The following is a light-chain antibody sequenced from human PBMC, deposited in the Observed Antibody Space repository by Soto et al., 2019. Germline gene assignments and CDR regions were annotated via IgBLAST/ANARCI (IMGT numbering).Light chain of an antibody. CDR2: WAS. CDR1: QSLLDSSNNKNF. CDR3: QQYYSIPRT. V-gene: IGKV4-1*01. J-gene: IGKJ2*01. Sequence: DIVMTQSPDSLAVSLGERATINCRSSQSLLDSSNNKNFLGWYQQKPGQSPKLLFYWASTRNSGVPDRFSGSGSGTDFTLTITRLQAEDVAVYYCQQYYSIPRTFGQGTKLELK.